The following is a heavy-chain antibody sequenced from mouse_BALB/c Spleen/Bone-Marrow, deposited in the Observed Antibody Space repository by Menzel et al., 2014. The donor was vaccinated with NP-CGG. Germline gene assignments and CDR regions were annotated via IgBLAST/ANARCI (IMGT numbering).Heavy chain of an antibody. V-gene: IGHV1S81*02. Sequence: QVQLQQSGAELVKPGASVKLPSKASGYTFTSYWMHWVKQRPGQGLEWIGEINPSNGRTNYNETFKSKATLTVDKSSTTAYMQLSSLTSDDSAVYYCARYGNYDAMDYWGQGTSVTVSS. CDR3: ARYGNYDAMDY. CDR1: GYTFTSYW. CDR2: INPSNGRT. J-gene: IGHJ4*01. D-gene: IGHD2-1*01.